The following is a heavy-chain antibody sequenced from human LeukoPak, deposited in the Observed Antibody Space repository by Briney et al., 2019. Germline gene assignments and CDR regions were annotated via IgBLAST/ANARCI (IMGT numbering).Heavy chain of an antibody. CDR2: IYKTGST. Sequence: SETLSLTCTVSGASITNYYWNWIRQPQGKCLEWIGFIYKTGSTNYNPSLRSRVSISLDTSKSQFSLKLNSVTAADTAVYYCARNDNGLGEVNWFDPWSQGTLVTVSS. CDR3: ARNDNGLGEVNWFDP. CDR1: GASITNYY. J-gene: IGHJ5*02. V-gene: IGHV4-59*01. D-gene: IGHD2-8*01.